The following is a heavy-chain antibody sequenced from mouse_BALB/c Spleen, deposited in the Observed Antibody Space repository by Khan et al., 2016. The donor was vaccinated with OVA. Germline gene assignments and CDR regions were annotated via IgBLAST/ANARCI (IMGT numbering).Heavy chain of an antibody. Sequence: EVELVESGGDLVQPGGSRKLSCAASGFTFSSYGMHWVRQAPEKGLEWVAYISGDSNTIYYADTVKGRFTISRDNPRNTLFLQMTSLMSEDTAMYYGATSYFYGYYFDYWGRGTTLTVSS. CDR2: ISGDSNTI. J-gene: IGHJ2*01. CDR1: GFTFSSYG. D-gene: IGHD1-1*01. CDR3: ATSYFYGYYFDY. V-gene: IGHV5-17*02.